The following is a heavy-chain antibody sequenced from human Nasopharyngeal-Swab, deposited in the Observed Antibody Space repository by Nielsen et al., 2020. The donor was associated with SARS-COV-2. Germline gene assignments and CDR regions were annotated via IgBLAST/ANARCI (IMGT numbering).Heavy chain of an antibody. J-gene: IGHJ6*02. CDR3: ARGELELYYYYGMDV. CDR2: MNPNSGNT. CDR1: GYTFTSYD. V-gene: IGHV1-8*01. D-gene: IGHD1-7*01. Sequence: ASVKVSCKASGYTFTSYDINWVRQATGQGLEWMGWMNPNSGNTGYAQKFQGRVTMTRNTSISTAYMELSSLRSGDTAVYYCARGELELYYYYGMDVWGQGTTVTVSS.